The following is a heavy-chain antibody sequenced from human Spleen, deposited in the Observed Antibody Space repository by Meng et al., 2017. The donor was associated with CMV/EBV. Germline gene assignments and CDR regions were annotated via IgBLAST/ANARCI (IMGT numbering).Heavy chain of an antibody. Sequence: GESLKISCAASGFTFSNYAMSWVRQAPGKGLEWVSAVTGSGGSTYYADSVKGRFTISRDNSKNTLYLQMNSLRAEDTAVYYCAKGGSSSPEDVWGQGTTVTVSS. CDR2: VTGSGGST. V-gene: IGHV3-23*01. CDR3: AKGGSSSPEDV. D-gene: IGHD6-6*01. J-gene: IGHJ6*02. CDR1: GFTFSNYA.